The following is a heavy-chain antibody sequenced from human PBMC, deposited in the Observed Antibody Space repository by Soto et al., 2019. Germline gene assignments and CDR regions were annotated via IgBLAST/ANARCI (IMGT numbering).Heavy chain of an antibody. J-gene: IGHJ6*02. CDR1: GFTFDDYA. D-gene: IGHD2-15*01. Sequence: EVQLVESGGGLVQPGWSPRLSCVASGFTFDDYAMHWVRQAPGKGLEWVSGISWNSGSIGYADSVKGRFTISRDNAKNSLYLQMNSLRAEDTALYYCAKDIENAYGVVGRNSWSSFYYSGMDVWGQGTTVTVSS. CDR2: ISWNSGSI. V-gene: IGHV3-9*01. CDR3: AKDIENAYGVVGRNSWSSFYYSGMDV.